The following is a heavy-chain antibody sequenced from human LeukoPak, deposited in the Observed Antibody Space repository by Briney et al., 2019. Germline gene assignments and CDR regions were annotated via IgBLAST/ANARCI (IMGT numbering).Heavy chain of an antibody. Sequence: SETLSLTCAVYGGSFSGYYWSWIRQPPGKGLEWIGEINHSGSTNYNPSLKSRVTIPVDTSKNQFCLKLSSVTAADTAVYYCARATGGLYYDPLWRGDDAFDIWGQGTMVTVSS. D-gene: IGHD3-22*01. J-gene: IGHJ3*02. V-gene: IGHV4-34*01. CDR2: INHSGST. CDR3: ARATGGLYYDPLWRGDDAFDI. CDR1: GGSFSGYY.